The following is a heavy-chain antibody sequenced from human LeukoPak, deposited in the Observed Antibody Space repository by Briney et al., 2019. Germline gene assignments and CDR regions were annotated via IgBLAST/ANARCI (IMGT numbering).Heavy chain of an antibody. CDR2: ISSSSSYI. V-gene: IGHV3-21*01. CDR1: GFTFSSYS. D-gene: IGHD6-13*01. J-gene: IGHJ6*03. CDR3: ARDRGGSSFQATMDV. Sequence: GGSLRLSCAASGFTFSSYSMNWVRQAPGKGLEWVSSISSSSSYIYYADSVKGRFTISRDNAKNSLYLQMNSLRAEDTAVYYCARDRGGSSFQATMDVWGKGTTVTVSS.